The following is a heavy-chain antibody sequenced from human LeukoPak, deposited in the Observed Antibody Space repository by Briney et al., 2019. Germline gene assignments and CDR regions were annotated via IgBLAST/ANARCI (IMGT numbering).Heavy chain of an antibody. CDR2: IRSKAYGGTT. D-gene: IGHD1-26*01. Sequence: WSLRLSCTASGFTFGDYVMSWVRQAPGKGLEWVGFIRSKAYGGTTEYAASVKGRFTISRDDSKSIAYLQMNSLKTEDTAVYYCTRVSGSYYAGYFDYWGQGTLVTVSS. CDR1: GFTFGDYV. J-gene: IGHJ4*02. V-gene: IGHV3-49*04. CDR3: TRVSGSYYAGYFDY.